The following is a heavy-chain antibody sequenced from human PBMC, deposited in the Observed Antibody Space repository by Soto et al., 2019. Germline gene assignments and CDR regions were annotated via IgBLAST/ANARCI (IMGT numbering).Heavy chain of an antibody. CDR1: GLPFSGYA. V-gene: IGHV3-23*05. D-gene: IGHD6-13*01. Sequence: EVQLLESGGDLVQPGGSLRLSCAASGLPFSGYAMAGFRQAPGKGLEWVSGIGRDFDTYYAVSVKGRFTISRDNSKNTVYLQMNSLRAEDTAVYYCAPGRQLVVDHWGQGTLVTVSS. J-gene: IGHJ4*02. CDR2: IGRDFDT. CDR3: APGRQLVVDH.